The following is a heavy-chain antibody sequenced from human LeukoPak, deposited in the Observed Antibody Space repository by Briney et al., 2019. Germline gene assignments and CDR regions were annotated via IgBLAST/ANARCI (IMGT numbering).Heavy chain of an antibody. J-gene: IGHJ4*02. Sequence: PGGSLRLSCGASGFTFSSYWMHWVRQAPGKGLVWISRINSDGSTTSYADSVKGRFTISRDNAKNTLYLQMNSLRAEDTAVYYCARGNYYGQDYWVQGTLVTVSS. CDR3: ARGNYYGQDY. D-gene: IGHD3-10*01. CDR1: GFTFSSYW. CDR2: INSDGSTT. V-gene: IGHV3-74*01.